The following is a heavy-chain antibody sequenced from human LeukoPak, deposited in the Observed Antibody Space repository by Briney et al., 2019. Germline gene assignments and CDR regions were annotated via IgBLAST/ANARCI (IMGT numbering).Heavy chain of an antibody. CDR1: SGSFSGYY. J-gene: IGHJ6*03. D-gene: IGHD6-13*01. Sequence: SETLSLTCAVYSGSFSGYYWSWIRQPPGKGLEWIGEINHSGSTNYNPSLKSRVTISVDTSKNQFSLKLSSVTAADTAVYYCARGRHAGRYYYYYYMDVWGKGTTVTVSS. CDR3: ARGRHAGRYYYYYYMDV. V-gene: IGHV4-34*01. CDR2: INHSGST.